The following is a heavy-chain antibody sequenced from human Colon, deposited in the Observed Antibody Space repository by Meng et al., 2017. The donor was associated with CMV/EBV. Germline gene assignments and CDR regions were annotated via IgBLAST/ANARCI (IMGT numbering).Heavy chain of an antibody. J-gene: IGHJ1*01. CDR1: SFPVHSFF. V-gene: IGHV3-53*01. Sequence: CAASSFPVHSFFMSWVRQVPVKGLACVSVIYPGGTTYYADSVKGRFTISRDDAKNTLFLQMNSLRAEDTAVYYCTRGSRSGWYGDHWGQGTLVTVSS. CDR2: IYPGGTT. CDR3: TRGSRSGWYGDH. D-gene: IGHD6-19*01.